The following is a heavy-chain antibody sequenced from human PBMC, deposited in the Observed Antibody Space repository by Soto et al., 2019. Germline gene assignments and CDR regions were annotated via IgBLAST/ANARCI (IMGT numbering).Heavy chain of an antibody. D-gene: IGHD5-18*01. J-gene: IGHJ4*02. CDR2: ISAYNGDT. Sequence: QVQLVQSGGEVKKPGASVKVSCNTSGYTSSTYGISWVRQAPGQGLEWMGWISAYNGDTNYAQNFEGRVTLSTDTSTSTAYLELRSLRSDDTAVYYCTRQRYTYGPFDYWGQGTLVTVSS. CDR1: GYTSSTYG. CDR3: TRQRYTYGPFDY. V-gene: IGHV1-18*01.